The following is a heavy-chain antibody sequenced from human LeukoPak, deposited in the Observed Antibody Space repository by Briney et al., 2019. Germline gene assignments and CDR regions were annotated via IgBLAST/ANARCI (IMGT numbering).Heavy chain of an antibody. CDR2: ISGSGGST. V-gene: IGHV3-23*01. CDR3: AKVLSYDSSGYAN. CDR1: GFTFSSYA. Sequence: HSGGSLRLSCAASGFTFSSYAMSWVRQAPGKGLEWVSAISGSGGSTYYADSVKGRFTISRDNSKNTLYLQMNSLRAEDTAVYYCAKVLSYDSSGYANWGQGTLVTVSS. D-gene: IGHD3-22*01. J-gene: IGHJ4*02.